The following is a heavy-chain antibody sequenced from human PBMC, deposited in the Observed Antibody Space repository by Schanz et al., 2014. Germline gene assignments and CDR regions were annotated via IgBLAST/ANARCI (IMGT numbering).Heavy chain of an antibody. V-gene: IGHV3-30*03. Sequence: QVQLVESGGGVVQPGRSLRLSCAASGFTFSSYGMHWVRQAPGKGLEWVAAMSYDGSIKYYGDSVKGRFTMSRDNSKNTLYLQMNTLRAEDTAVYYCARDLEGYDGGGGGFDPWGQGTLVTVSS. CDR2: MSYDGSIK. D-gene: IGHD2-21*01. J-gene: IGHJ5*02. CDR1: GFTFSSYG. CDR3: ARDLEGYDGGGGGFDP.